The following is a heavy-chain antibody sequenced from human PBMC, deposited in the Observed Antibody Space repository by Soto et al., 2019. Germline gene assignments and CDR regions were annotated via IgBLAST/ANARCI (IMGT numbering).Heavy chain of an antibody. V-gene: IGHV1-18*01. CDR3: ARVGLMVYAFDY. CDR2: ISAYSGHT. D-gene: IGHD2-8*01. CDR1: GYTFTNYG. J-gene: IGHJ4*02. Sequence: ASVKVSCKASGYTFTNYGINWVRQAPGQGLEWMGWISAYSGHTNYAQKFQGRVTITRDTSASTAYMELSSLRSEDTAVYYCARVGLMVYAFDYWGQGTLVTVSS.